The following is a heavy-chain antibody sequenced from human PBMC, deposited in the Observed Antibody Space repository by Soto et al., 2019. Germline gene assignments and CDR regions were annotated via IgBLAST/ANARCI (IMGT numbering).Heavy chain of an antibody. CDR1: GFTFSSFS. CDR3: ARVRHSWKPIEY. D-gene: IGHD1-1*01. Sequence: PGGSLRLSCAASGFTFSSFSMHWVRQAPGKGLEWVAVISSDGNSKFYADSVKGRFTISRDNSKNTLYLEMNSLRVEDTAVYYCARVRHSWKPIEYWGQGTLVTVSS. V-gene: IGHV3-30-3*01. CDR2: ISSDGNSK. J-gene: IGHJ4*02.